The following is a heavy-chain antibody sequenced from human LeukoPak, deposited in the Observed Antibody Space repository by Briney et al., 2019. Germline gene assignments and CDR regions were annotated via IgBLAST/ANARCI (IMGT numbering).Heavy chain of an antibody. CDR3: AKDLSPGTYDY. Sequence: GGSLRLSCAASGFTFSSYEMNWVRQAPGKGLEWVSYISSSGSTIYYADSVKGRFTISRDNSKNTLYLQMNSLRAEDTAVYYCAKDLSPGTYDYWGQGTLVTVSS. CDR2: ISSSGSTI. CDR1: GFTFSSYE. V-gene: IGHV3-48*03. J-gene: IGHJ4*02. D-gene: IGHD1-1*01.